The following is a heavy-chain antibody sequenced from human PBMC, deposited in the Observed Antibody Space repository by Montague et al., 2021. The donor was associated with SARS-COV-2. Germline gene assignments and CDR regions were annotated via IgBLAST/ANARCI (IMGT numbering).Heavy chain of an antibody. CDR1: GFTFSSYE. D-gene: IGHD4-17*01. J-gene: IGHJ4*02. V-gene: IGHV3-48*03. CDR3: ARVRATVTTMDYFDY. Sequence: SLRLSCAASGFTFSSYEMNWVRQAPGKGLEWVSYISSSGSTIYHADSXXGRFTISRDNAKNSLYLQMNSLRAEDTAVYYCARVRATVTTMDYFDYWGQGTLVTVSS. CDR2: ISSSGSTI.